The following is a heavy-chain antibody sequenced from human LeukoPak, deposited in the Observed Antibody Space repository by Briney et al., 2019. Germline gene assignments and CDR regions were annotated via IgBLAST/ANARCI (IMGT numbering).Heavy chain of an antibody. V-gene: IGHV3-23*01. Sequence: GGSLRLSCAASGFTFSSYAMNWVRQAPGKGLEWVSTISASGGSTYYADSVKGRFTTSRDNSKNALYLQMSSLRAEDTDVYYCAKGDNSNFDYWGQGTLVTVSS. CDR1: GFTFSSYA. CDR3: AKGDNSNFDY. D-gene: IGHD4-11*01. J-gene: IGHJ4*02. CDR2: ISASGGST.